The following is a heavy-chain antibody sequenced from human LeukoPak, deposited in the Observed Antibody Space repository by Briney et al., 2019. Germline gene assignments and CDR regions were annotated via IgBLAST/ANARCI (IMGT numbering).Heavy chain of an antibody. CDR2: ISSSGSTI. Sequence: GGSLRLSCAASGFTFSSYEMNWVRQAPGKGLEWVSYISSSGSTIYYADSVKGRFTISRDNAKNSLYLQMNSLRAEDTAVYYCARDGYSGSYLDYWGQGTLVTVSS. CDR1: GFTFSSYE. D-gene: IGHD1-26*01. CDR3: ARDGYSGSYLDY. V-gene: IGHV3-48*03. J-gene: IGHJ4*02.